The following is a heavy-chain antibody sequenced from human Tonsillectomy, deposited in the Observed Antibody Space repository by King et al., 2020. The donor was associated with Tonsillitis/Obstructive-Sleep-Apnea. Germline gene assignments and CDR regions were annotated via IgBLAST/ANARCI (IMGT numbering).Heavy chain of an antibody. V-gene: IGHV1-18*01. Sequence: VQLVESGAEVKKPGASVKVSCKASGYTFPNYGISWVRQVPGQGLEWMGWISAYNGHTNCAQNLQDRVTMTTDTSTSTAYLELRSLRSDDTAVYYCAMDSMSHYYDSSDYYPFNYWGQGTLVTVSS. CDR2: ISAYNGHT. D-gene: IGHD3-22*01. CDR3: AMDSMSHYYDSSDYYPFNY. J-gene: IGHJ4*02. CDR1: GYTFPNYG.